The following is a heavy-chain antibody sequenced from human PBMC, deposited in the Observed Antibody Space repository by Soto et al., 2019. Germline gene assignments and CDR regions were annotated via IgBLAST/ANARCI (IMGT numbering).Heavy chain of an antibody. CDR1: GFTFSSYA. D-gene: IGHD5-18*01. CDR3: SNKSAIVTYYGMDF. J-gene: IGHJ6*02. CDR2: ISGSGGST. Sequence: GGSLRLSCAASGFTFSSYAMSWVRQAPGKGLEWVSAISGSGGSTYYADSVKGRFTISRDNSKNTLYLQMNSLRAEDTAVYYCSNKSAIVTYYGMDFWGQGTTVTVSS. V-gene: IGHV3-23*01.